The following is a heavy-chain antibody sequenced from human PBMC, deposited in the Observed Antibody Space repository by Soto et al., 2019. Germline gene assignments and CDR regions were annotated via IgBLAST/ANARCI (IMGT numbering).Heavy chain of an antibody. CDR1: GYTLTELF. J-gene: IGHJ4*02. CDR2: FDPEDGET. D-gene: IGHD6-19*01. Sequence: AASVKVSCKVSGYTLTELFMHWVRQAPGKRVEWMGGFDPEDGETIYAQKFQGRVTMTEDTSTDTAYMELSSLRSEDTAVYYCATPLRGYSSGWYYFDYWGQGTLVTAPQ. V-gene: IGHV1-24*01. CDR3: ATPLRGYSSGWYYFDY.